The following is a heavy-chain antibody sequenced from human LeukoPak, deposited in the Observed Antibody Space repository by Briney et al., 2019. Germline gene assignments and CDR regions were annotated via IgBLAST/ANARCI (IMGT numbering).Heavy chain of an antibody. CDR1: GDSVNTYY. J-gene: IGHJ3*02. V-gene: IGHV4-59*02. Sequence: SETLSLTCSVSGDSVNTYYWNWIRQSPGGALEWIGYIFHTGTTNYNPSLRSRVTMSVDTYKTQFSLKLNAVTAGDTAVYFCVGYGVDNNWAQAFDIWGQGTTVTISS. CDR3: VGYGVDNNWAQAFDI. CDR2: IFHTGTT. D-gene: IGHD1-1*01.